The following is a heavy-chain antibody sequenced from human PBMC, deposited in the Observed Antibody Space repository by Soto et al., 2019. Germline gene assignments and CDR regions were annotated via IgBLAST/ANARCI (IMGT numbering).Heavy chain of an antibody. Sequence: ASVKVSCKASGYTFTSYGIGWVRQAPGQGLEWMGWISAYNGNTNYAQKLQGRVTMTTDTSTSTAYMELRSLRSDDTAVYYCARDEGNYDYVWGSYRYDYWGQGTLVTVSS. J-gene: IGHJ4*02. CDR2: ISAYNGNT. CDR1: GYTFTSYG. D-gene: IGHD3-16*02. V-gene: IGHV1-18*01. CDR3: ARDEGNYDYVWGSYRYDY.